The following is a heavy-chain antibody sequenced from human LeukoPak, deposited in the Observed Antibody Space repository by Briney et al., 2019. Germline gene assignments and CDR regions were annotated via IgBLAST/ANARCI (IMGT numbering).Heavy chain of an antibody. D-gene: IGHD3-22*01. CDR3: AREVYDSNGYYTDY. J-gene: IGHJ4*02. CDR2: IHYNGRI. Sequence: SETLSLTCSVSGGSISTYYWTWIRQPPGKGLKWIGNIHYNGRINYNPSLKSRVTISVDTSKNQFSLKLSSVTAADTAEYYCAREVYDSNGYYTDYWGQGTLVTVSS. CDR1: GGSISTYY. V-gene: IGHV4-59*01.